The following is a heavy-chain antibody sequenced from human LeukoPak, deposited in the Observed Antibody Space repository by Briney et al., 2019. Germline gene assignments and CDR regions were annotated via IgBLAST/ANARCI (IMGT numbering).Heavy chain of an antibody. CDR1: GFTFSSYG. J-gene: IGHJ4*02. CDR3: AKVYGVAGIDY. CDR2: IRYEGSNE. D-gene: IGHD6-19*01. V-gene: IGHV3-30*02. Sequence: PGGSLRLSCAASGFTFSSYGMYWVRQAPGKGLEWVAFIRYEGSNEYYADSVKGRFTISRDNSKNTLYLRMNSLRGEDTAVYYCAKVYGVAGIDYWGQGTLVTVSS.